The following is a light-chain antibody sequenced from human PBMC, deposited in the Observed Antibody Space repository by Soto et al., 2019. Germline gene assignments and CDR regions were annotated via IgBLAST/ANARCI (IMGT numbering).Light chain of an antibody. CDR2: GAS. Sequence: ESVLTQSPGTLSLSPGERATLSCRASQHVSSNYLAWYQQKPGQAPRLLIYGASSRATGIPDRFSGSGSGTDFTLTISSLEPEDFAVYYCQQYGSSPFTFGAGTKVDIK. CDR1: QHVSSNY. V-gene: IGKV3-20*01. J-gene: IGKJ3*01. CDR3: QQYGSSPFT.